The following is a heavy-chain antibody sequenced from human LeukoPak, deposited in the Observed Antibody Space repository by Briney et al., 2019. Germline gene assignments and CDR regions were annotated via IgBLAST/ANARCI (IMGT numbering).Heavy chain of an antibody. J-gene: IGHJ4*02. Sequence: GESLKISCQASGYTFTNYWIGWVRQMPGKGLEWMGIIYPGDSDTRYSPSFQGQVTISVDKSVSAAYLQWSSLKASDTATYYCASPPTRECSSISCPLSYWGQGTLVTVSS. CDR1: GYTFTNYW. D-gene: IGHD2-2*01. CDR3: ASPPTRECSSISCPLSY. V-gene: IGHV5-51*01. CDR2: IYPGDSDT.